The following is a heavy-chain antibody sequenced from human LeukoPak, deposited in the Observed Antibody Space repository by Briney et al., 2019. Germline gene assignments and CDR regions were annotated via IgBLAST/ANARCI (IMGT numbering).Heavy chain of an antibody. V-gene: IGHV3-30*18. CDR1: GFTFSSYG. D-gene: IGHD5-24*01. Sequence: GGSLRLSCAASGFTFSSYGMHWVRQAPGKGLEWVAVISYDGSNKYYADPVKGRFTITRDNSKNTLYLQMNSLRAEDTAVYYCAKDREGDGYILDAFDIWGQGTMVTVSS. CDR2: ISYDGSNK. CDR3: AKDREGDGYILDAFDI. J-gene: IGHJ3*02.